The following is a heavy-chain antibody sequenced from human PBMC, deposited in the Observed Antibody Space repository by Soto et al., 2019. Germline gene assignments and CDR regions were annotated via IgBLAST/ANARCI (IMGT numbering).Heavy chain of an antibody. J-gene: IGHJ6*03. CDR1: GFTFSSYA. CDR2: ISGSGGST. CDR3: AKTAGYYYYYMDV. Sequence: GGSLRLSCAASGFTFSSYAMSWVRQAPGKGLEWVSAISGSGGSTYYADSVKGRFTISRDNPKNPLYLQMNSLRAEDTAVYYCAKTAGYYYYYMDVWGKGTTVTVSS. V-gene: IGHV3-23*01.